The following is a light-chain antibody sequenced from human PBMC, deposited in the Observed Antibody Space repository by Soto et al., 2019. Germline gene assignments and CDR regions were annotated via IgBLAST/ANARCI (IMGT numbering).Light chain of an antibody. Sequence: QSVLTQPPSASGSRGQSVTISCTGSSSDVGGYNYVSWYQQQLGKAPKLIIYEVNKRPSGVPDRFAGSKSGNTASLTVSGLQAEDEADYHCCSFAGSGTFPYVFGTGTKVTVL. J-gene: IGLJ1*01. V-gene: IGLV2-8*01. CDR2: EVN. CDR3: CSFAGSGTFPYV. CDR1: SSDVGGYNY.